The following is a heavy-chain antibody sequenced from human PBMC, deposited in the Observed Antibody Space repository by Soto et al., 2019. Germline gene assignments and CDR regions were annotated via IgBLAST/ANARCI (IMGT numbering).Heavy chain of an antibody. Sequence: SQTLSLTCAISGDSVSSNSAAWNWIRQSPSRGLEWLGRTYYRSKWYNDYAVSVKSRITINPDTSKNQFSLQLNSVTPEDTDVYYCARDLFVVGATTSGYYYYGMDVWGQGTTVTVSS. V-gene: IGHV6-1*01. CDR2: TYYRSKWYN. CDR3: ARDLFVVGATTSGYYYYGMDV. J-gene: IGHJ6*02. D-gene: IGHD1-26*01. CDR1: GDSVSSNSAA.